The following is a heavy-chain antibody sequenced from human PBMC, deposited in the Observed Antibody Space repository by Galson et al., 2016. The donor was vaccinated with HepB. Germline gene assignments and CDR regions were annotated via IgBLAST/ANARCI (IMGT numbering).Heavy chain of an antibody. CDR1: GFYFSDYS. J-gene: IGHJ6*02. D-gene: IGHD3-10*01. Sequence: SLRLSCVASGFYFSDYSMNWVRQAPGQGLEWLSYMRANSDSTYYADTVKGRFTISRDNAKNSLYLQMNSLRDEDTAVYYCARERAETVAQGVIRVHRIHYYYGMDVWGQGTTVTASS. CDR3: ARERAETVAQGVIRVHRIHYYYGMDV. V-gene: IGHV3-48*02. CDR2: MRANSDST.